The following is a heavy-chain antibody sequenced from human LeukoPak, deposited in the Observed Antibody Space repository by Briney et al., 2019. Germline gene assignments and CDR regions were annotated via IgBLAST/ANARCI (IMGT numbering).Heavy chain of an antibody. CDR1: GFSFSDYY. V-gene: IGHV3-11*06. D-gene: IGHD2-8*02. CDR3: ARGGTGAFDY. CDR2: ISSRSTYI. Sequence: GGSLRLSCTASGFSFSDYYMSWIRQAPGKGLEWISYISSRSTYISDADSVKGRFTISRDNAKNLLFLQMNSLRVEDTAQYYCARGGTGAFDYWGQGILVTVSS. J-gene: IGHJ4*02.